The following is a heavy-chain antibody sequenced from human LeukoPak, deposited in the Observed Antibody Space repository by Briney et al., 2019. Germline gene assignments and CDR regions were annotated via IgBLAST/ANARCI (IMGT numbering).Heavy chain of an antibody. CDR3: AKDERNWNYNLASQTYD. CDR1: EFTFSNYN. Sequence: GGSLRLSCAASEFTFSNYNMNWVRQAPGKGLEWVSAISGSGVSTYYADSVKGRFTVSRDNSKNTLYLQMSSLRAEDTAVYYCAKDERNWNYNLASQTYDWGQGTLVTVSS. D-gene: IGHD1-7*01. CDR2: ISGSGVST. V-gene: IGHV3-23*01. J-gene: IGHJ4*02.